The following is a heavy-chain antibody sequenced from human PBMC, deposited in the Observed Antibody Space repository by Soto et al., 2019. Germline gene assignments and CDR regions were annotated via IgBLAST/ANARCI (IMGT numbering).Heavy chain of an antibody. Sequence: GGSLRLSCAASGFTFSDYYIHWIRRAPGKGLEWISYISGNGEVIQYAASARGRFTISRDNAENSVYLEMESLRDEDTALYYCARDVDADFRTNFDYWGRGTLVTVSS. CDR1: GFTFSDYY. CDR2: ISGNGEVI. J-gene: IGHJ4*02. V-gene: IGHV3-11*01. CDR3: ARDVDADFRTNFDY. D-gene: IGHD4-17*01.